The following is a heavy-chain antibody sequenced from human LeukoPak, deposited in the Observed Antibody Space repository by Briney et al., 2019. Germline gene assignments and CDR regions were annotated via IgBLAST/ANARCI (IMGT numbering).Heavy chain of an antibody. CDR1: GYTFTGYY. D-gene: IGHD3-16*02. Sequence: GASVKVSCKASGYTFTGYYMHWVRQAPGQGLEWMGWINPNSGGTNYAQKFQGRVTMTRDTSISTAYMELSRLRSDDTAVYYCARQSFAEPFPSVDFDYWGQGTLVTVSS. V-gene: IGHV1-2*02. CDR2: INPNSGGT. J-gene: IGHJ4*02. CDR3: ARQSFAEPFPSVDFDY.